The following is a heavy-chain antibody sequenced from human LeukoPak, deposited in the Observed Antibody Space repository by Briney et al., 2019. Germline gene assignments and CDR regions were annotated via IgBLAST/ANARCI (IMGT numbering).Heavy chain of an antibody. V-gene: IGHV3-23*01. CDR3: AKDPELIVVVISFET. J-gene: IGHJ3*02. CDR2: ISGSGGST. Sequence: GGSLRLSCAASGFTFSSYAMSWVRQAPGKGLEWVSAISGSGGSTYYADSVRGRFTISRDNSKNTLYLQMNSLRAEDTAVYYCAKDPELIVVVISFETWGQGTMVTVSS. CDR1: GFTFSSYA. D-gene: IGHD3-22*01.